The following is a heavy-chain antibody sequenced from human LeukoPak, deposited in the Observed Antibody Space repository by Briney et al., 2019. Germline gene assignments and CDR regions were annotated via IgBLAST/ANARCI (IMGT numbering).Heavy chain of an antibody. D-gene: IGHD3-22*01. V-gene: IGHV3-20*04. CDR1: GFTSDDYG. Sequence: GGSLRLSCAASGFTSDDYGMSWVRQAPGKGLEWVSGINWNGGSTGYADSVKGRFTISRDNAKNSLYLQMNSLRAEDTALYYCARCSEGITMIVVVKEAFDNWGQGTMVTVSS. CDR2: INWNGGST. J-gene: IGHJ3*02. CDR3: ARCSEGITMIVVVKEAFDN.